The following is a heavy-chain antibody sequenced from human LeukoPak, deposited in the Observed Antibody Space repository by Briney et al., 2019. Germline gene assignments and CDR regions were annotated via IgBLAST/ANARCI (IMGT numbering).Heavy chain of an antibody. J-gene: IGHJ3*02. CDR3: ARPSGSYILLDAFDI. CDR2: INPNSGGT. V-gene: IGHV1-2*02. D-gene: IGHD1-26*01. CDR1: GYTFSSYG. Sequence: ASVKVSCKAFGYTFSSYGVSWVRQAPGQGLEWMGWINPNSGGTNCAQKFQGRVTLTTDTSISTAYMDLTKLRSDDTAVYYCARPSGSYILLDAFDIWGQGTMVTVSS.